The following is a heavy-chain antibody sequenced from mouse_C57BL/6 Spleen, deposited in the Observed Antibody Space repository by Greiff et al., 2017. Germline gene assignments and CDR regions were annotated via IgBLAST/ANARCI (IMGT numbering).Heavy chain of an antibody. V-gene: IGHV3-6*01. Sequence: EVKLMESGPGLVKPSQSLSLTCSVTGYSITSGYYWNWIRQFPGNKLEWMGYISYDGSNNYNPSLKNRISITRDTSKNQFFLKLNSVTTEDTATYYCARDYDGNFDYWGQGTTLTVSS. CDR3: ARDYDGNFDY. CDR1: GYSITSGYY. J-gene: IGHJ2*01. D-gene: IGHD2-12*01. CDR2: ISYDGSN.